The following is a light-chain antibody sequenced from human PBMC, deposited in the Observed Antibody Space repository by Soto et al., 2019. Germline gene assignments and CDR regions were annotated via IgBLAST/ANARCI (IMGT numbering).Light chain of an antibody. CDR3: QQYHNYWK. V-gene: IGKV1-5*03. CDR2: KAS. Sequence: DIQMTQSPSTLSASVGDRVTITCRTSQTINTWLAWYQQKPGEAPKLLIYKASSLESGVPSRFSGSGSGTEFTLTISSLQPDDFATYYCQQYHNYWKFGKGTKV. J-gene: IGKJ1*01. CDR1: QTINTW.